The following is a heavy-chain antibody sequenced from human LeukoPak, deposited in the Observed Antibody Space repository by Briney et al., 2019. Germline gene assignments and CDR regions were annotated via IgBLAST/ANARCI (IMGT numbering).Heavy chain of an antibody. Sequence: PSEALSLTCTVSGGSISNYYWNWIRQPPGKGLEWIGYIYYTGNTNYNPSLKSRVTISVDTSKNQFSLKLSSVTAADTAVYYCARDRLQLQSWGQGTLVTVSS. CDR2: IYYTGNT. D-gene: IGHD1-1*01. J-gene: IGHJ5*02. CDR3: ARDRLQLQS. CDR1: GGSISNYY. V-gene: IGHV4-59*01.